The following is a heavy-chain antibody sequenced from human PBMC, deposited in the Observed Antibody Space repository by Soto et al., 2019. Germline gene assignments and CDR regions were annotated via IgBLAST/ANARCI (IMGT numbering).Heavy chain of an antibody. CDR2: IKQDGSET. CDR1: GFIFSNYW. Sequence: EVQLVESGGGLVRPGGSLRLSCAASGFIFSNYWMSWVRQAPGKGLQWVANIKQDGSETYYVDSVKGRFTISRDNAKNSLYLQMNSLRAEDTAVYYCARGTPYSTSTTCSPSYYYGMDVWGQGTTVTVSS. D-gene: IGHD2-2*01. V-gene: IGHV3-7*05. J-gene: IGHJ6*02. CDR3: ARGTPYSTSTTCSPSYYYGMDV.